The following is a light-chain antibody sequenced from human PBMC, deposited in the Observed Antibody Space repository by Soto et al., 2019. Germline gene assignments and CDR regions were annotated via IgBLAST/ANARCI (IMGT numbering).Light chain of an antibody. V-gene: IGKV3D-15*01. CDR3: VEYESWPRE. CDR1: QSISSN. Sequence: EIGMTQSPVTLSVSPGERTTLSCRASQSISSNLAWYQQKPGQAPRLLIYSASTKAAGIPARFGGTRSGTEFTLTITSLQTEDFAVYYCVEYESWPREFGQGTQVEIK. CDR2: SAS. J-gene: IGKJ1*01.